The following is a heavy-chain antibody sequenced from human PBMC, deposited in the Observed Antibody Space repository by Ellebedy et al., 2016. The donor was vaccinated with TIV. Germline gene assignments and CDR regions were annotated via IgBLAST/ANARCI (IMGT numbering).Heavy chain of an antibody. D-gene: IGHD1-26*01. Sequence: PGGSLRLSCVASGFSFSDYAMTWVRQAPGKGLEWVAVISYDGSNKYYADSVKGRFTISRDNSKNTLYLQMNSLRAEDTAVYYCARVAEWVDYWGQGTLVTVSS. J-gene: IGHJ4*02. CDR1: GFSFSDYA. CDR3: ARVAEWVDY. V-gene: IGHV3-30-3*01. CDR2: ISYDGSNK.